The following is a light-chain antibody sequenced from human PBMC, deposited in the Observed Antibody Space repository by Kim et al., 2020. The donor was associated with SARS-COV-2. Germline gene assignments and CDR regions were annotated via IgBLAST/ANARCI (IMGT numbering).Light chain of an antibody. CDR2: EVS. V-gene: IGLV2-8*01. Sequence: GQSCPISCPGTSSGVGGYNYVSWYQQQPGKAPKLIIYEVSKRPSGVPDRFSGSKSGNTASLTVSGLQAEDEADYYCSSYAGSNNLLFGGGTQLTVL. CDR3: SSYAGSNNLL. CDR1: SSGVGGYNY. J-gene: IGLJ3*02.